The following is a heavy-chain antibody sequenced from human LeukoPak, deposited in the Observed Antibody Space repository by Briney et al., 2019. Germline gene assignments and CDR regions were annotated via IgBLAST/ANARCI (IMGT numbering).Heavy chain of an antibody. CDR2: ITGSDEAT. Sequence: PGGSLRLSCAASGFTFSSYAMSWVRQAPGKGLEWLSAITGSDEATYHADSVKGRFTISRDRSKNTLYLEMNGLRAEDTAVYHCAKSRSVADAFDIWGRGAMVTVSS. V-gene: IGHV3-23*01. J-gene: IGHJ3*02. D-gene: IGHD6-19*01. CDR3: AKSRSVADAFDI. CDR1: GFTFSSYA.